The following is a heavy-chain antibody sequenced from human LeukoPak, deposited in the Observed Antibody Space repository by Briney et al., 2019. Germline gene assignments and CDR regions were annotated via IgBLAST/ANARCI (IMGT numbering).Heavy chain of an antibody. Sequence: ASVKVSCKASGYTFTSYGISWVRQAPGQGLEWMGWISAYNGNTNYAQKLQGRVTMTEDTSTDTAYMELSSLRSEDTAVYYCATINDYGDYDYWYFDLWGRGTLVTVSS. J-gene: IGHJ2*01. CDR3: ATINDYGDYDYWYFDL. CDR1: GYTFTSYG. V-gene: IGHV1-18*01. D-gene: IGHD4-17*01. CDR2: ISAYNGNT.